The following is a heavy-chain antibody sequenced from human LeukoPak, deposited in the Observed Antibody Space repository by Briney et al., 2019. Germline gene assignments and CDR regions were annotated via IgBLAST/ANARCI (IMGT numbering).Heavy chain of an antibody. CDR2: IYTSGTI. Sequence: SETLSLTCTVSGGSISSYYWSWIRQPAGTALGWIGRIYTSGTITYNPSLKSRVTMSVDTSKNQFSLKLSSVTAADTAVYYCARADYDILTGYYENEYYFDYWGQGTLVTVSS. CDR1: GGSISSYY. CDR3: ARADYDILTGYYENEYYFDY. D-gene: IGHD3-9*01. J-gene: IGHJ4*02. V-gene: IGHV4-4*07.